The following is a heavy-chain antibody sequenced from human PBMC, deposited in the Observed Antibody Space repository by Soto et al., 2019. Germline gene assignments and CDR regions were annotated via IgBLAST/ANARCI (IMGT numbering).Heavy chain of an antibody. CDR2: INHSGST. V-gene: IGHV4-34*01. CDR3: ARVAAAGNRWFDP. D-gene: IGHD6-13*01. Sequence: SETLSLTCAVYGVSFSGYYWSWIRQPPGKGLEWIGEINHSGSTNYNPSLKSRVTISVDTSKNQFSLKLSSVTAADTAVYYCARVAAAGNRWFDPWGQGTLVTVSS. CDR1: GVSFSGYY. J-gene: IGHJ5*02.